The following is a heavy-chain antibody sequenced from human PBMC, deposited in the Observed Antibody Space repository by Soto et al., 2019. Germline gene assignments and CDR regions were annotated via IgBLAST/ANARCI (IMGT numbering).Heavy chain of an antibody. CDR2: IYYSGDT. J-gene: IGHJ2*01. CDR3: ARRHPRLYFGL. D-gene: IGHD4-17*01. V-gene: IGHV4-31*03. CDR1: GGSVSSGGQY. Sequence: QVQLQESGPGLVKPSQTLSLTCTVSGGSVSSGGQYWSWIRQHPGKGLEWIGNIYYSGDTYYNPSLRSRITISVDTSRNQFSLSLSSVTAAATAVYYCARRHPRLYFGLWGRGTLLTVSS.